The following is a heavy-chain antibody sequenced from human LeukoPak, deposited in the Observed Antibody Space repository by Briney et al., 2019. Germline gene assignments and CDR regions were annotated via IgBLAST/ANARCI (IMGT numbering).Heavy chain of an antibody. V-gene: IGHV3-7*01. Sequence: TWGSLRLSCAASGFTCSSYWMSWLPQAPGMGWEWVANIKQDGSEEYYVYFGKCRFTISRDNANTTLYLQMNSLRAEDTAVSYCASSGYDFWGGYPLDYWGQGTLVTVSS. D-gene: IGHD3-3*01. CDR1: GFTCSSYW. CDR3: ASSGYDFWGGYPLDY. CDR2: IKQDGSEE. J-gene: IGHJ4*02.